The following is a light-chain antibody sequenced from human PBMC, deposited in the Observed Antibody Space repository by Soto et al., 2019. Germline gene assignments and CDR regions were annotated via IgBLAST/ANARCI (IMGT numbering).Light chain of an antibody. V-gene: IGKV3-11*01. J-gene: IGKJ5*01. CDR3: QQRSNWPPIT. CDR2: DTS. CDR1: QSVSSN. Sequence: EIVMTQSPATVSVSPGERATLSCRASQSVSSNLAWYQQKPGQAPRLLIYDTSNRATGVPARFSGSGSGTDFTLTISSLEPEDFAVYYCQQRSNWPPITFGQGTRL.